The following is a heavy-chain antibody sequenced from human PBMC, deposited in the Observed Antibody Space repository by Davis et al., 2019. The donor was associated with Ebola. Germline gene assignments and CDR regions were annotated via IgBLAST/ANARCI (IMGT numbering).Heavy chain of an antibody. D-gene: IGHD6-19*01. V-gene: IGHV1-18*04. CDR1: GYTFTNYG. J-gene: IGHJ4*02. CDR2: INPHNGNT. CDR3: ARDSSGWYYFDY. Sequence: ASVKVSCKASGYTFTNYGITWVRQAPGQGLEWMGWINPHNGNTNYAQNVQGRVIMTSDTATTTAYMEVGSLRSEDTAVYYCARDSSGWYYFDYWGQGTLVTVSS.